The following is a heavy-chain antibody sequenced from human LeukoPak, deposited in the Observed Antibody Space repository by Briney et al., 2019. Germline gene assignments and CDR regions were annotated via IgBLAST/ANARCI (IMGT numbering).Heavy chain of an antibody. CDR1: GFTFNTYA. J-gene: IGHJ4*02. CDR3: AKGKGTSSSSIDW. CDR2: IGGSGDST. Sequence: GGSLRLSCAASGFTFNTYAMSWVRQAPGKGVDWVSTIGGSGDSTNYADSVKGQFTISRDNSNNMLYLQTHSLRVGDTAVYYCAKGKGTSSSSIDWWGQGTLVTVSS. D-gene: IGHD2/OR15-2a*01. V-gene: IGHV3-23*01.